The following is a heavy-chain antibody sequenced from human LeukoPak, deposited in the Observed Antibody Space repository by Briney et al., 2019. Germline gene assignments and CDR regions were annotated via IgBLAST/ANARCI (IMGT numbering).Heavy chain of an antibody. CDR2: MNPNSGNT. Sequence: GASVKVSCKASGYTFTGYYMHWVRQAPGQGLEWMGWMNPNSGNTGYAQKFQGRVTMTRNTSISTAYMELSSLRSEDTAVYYCARGSPEPLFDYGGNSAKNWFDPWGQGTLVTVSS. CDR1: GYTFTGYY. V-gene: IGHV1-8*02. J-gene: IGHJ5*02. CDR3: ARGSPEPLFDYGGNSAKNWFDP. D-gene: IGHD4-23*01.